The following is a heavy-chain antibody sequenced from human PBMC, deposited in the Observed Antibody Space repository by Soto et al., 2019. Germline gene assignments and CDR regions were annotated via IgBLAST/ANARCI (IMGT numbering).Heavy chain of an antibody. J-gene: IGHJ5*02. Sequence: QVQLQESGPGLVKPSQTLSLTCTVSGGSISSGDYYWSWIRQPPGKGLEWIGYIYYSGSTYYNPSLKSRVTISVDTAKNQFSRKLSSVTAADTAVYYCARATSLWFGEASFGWFDPWGQGTLVTVSS. CDR1: GGSISSGDYY. V-gene: IGHV4-30-4*01. CDR3: ARATSLWFGEASFGWFDP. CDR2: IYYSGST. D-gene: IGHD3-10*01.